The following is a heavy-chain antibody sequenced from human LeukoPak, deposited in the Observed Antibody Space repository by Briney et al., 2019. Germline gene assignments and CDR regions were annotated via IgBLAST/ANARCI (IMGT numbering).Heavy chain of an antibody. Sequence: PSETLSLTCTVSGVSISRYYWSWIRQPPGKGLEWIGSIYYSGSTNYNPSLRSRVTMSIDTSKNQFSLKLTSVTAADTAMYYCASSDYDYYAMDVWGQGTTVTVSS. CDR1: GVSISRYY. V-gene: IGHV4-59*08. CDR3: ASSDYDYYAMDV. J-gene: IGHJ6*02. CDR2: IYYSGST. D-gene: IGHD6-6*01.